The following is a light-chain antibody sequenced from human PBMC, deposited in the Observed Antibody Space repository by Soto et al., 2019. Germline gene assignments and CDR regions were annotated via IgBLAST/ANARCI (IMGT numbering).Light chain of an antibody. CDR1: QSVSRSY. V-gene: IGKV3-20*01. CDR2: GAS. CDR3: QQYGSSPLVI. J-gene: IGKJ5*01. Sequence: EIVLTQSPGTLSLSPGERATLSCRASQSVSRSYLAWYQQKPGQAPRLLIYGASSRATGIPDRFSGSGSGTDFTLTISRLEPEDFAVYYCQQYGSSPLVIFGQGTRLEIK.